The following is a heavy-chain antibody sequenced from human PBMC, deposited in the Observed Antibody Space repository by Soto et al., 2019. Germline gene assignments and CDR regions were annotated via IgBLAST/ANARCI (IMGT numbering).Heavy chain of an antibody. J-gene: IGHJ6*03. CDR2: ISSSSSYI. V-gene: IGHV3-21*01. Sequence: EVQLVESGGGLVKPGGSLRLSCAASGFTFSSYSMNWVRQAPGKGLEWVSSISSSSSYIYYADSVKGRFTISRDNAKNSLYLHMHRLRAEEAAVYYCARDSRQLLRLVASYYYYYMDVWGKGTTVTVAS. CDR1: GFTFSSYS. D-gene: IGHD2-2*01. CDR3: ARDSRQLLRLVASYYYYYMDV.